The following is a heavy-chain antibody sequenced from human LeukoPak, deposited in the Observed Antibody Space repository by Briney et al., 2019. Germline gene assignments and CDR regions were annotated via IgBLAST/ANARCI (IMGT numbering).Heavy chain of an antibody. D-gene: IGHD2-2*02. J-gene: IGHJ4*02. CDR3: ARQRVPAAIRRPYYFDY. CDR2: INWNGGST. Sequence: RPGGSLRLSCAAPGFTFDDYGMSWVRQAPGEGLEWVSGINWNGGSTGYADSVKGRFTISRDNAKNSLYLQMNSLRAEDTALYYCARQRVPAAIRRPYYFDYWGQGTLVTVSS. V-gene: IGHV3-20*04. CDR1: GFTFDDYG.